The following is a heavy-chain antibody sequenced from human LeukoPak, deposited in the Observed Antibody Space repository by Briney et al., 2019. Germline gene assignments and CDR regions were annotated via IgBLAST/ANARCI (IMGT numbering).Heavy chain of an antibody. D-gene: IGHD3-10*01. CDR3: ARLMSITIPAWYYYGSGSSLAFDP. J-gene: IGHJ5*02. V-gene: IGHV4-59*08. CDR2: IYYSGST. CDR1: GGSISSYY. Sequence: SETLSLTRTVSGGSISSYYWSWIRQPPGKGLEWIGYIYYSGSTNYNPSLKSRVTISVDTSKNQFSLKLSSVTAADTAVYYCARLMSITIPAWYYYGSGSSLAFDPWGQGTLVTVSS.